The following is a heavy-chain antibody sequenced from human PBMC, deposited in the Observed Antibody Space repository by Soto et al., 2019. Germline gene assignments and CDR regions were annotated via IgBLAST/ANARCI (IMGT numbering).Heavy chain of an antibody. CDR3: AKDHLTTTVTTVGY. CDR2: ISYHGSDK. Sequence: QVQLVESGGGVVQPGRSLRLSCAASGFTFSNYGMHWLRQAPGMGLEWVAVISYHGSDKYYADSVKGRFTISRDNSKNTLYLQLNSLRAEYTAVYYCAKDHLTTTVTTVGYWGQGTLVTVSS. CDR1: GFTFSNYG. D-gene: IGHD4-17*01. J-gene: IGHJ4*02. V-gene: IGHV3-30*18.